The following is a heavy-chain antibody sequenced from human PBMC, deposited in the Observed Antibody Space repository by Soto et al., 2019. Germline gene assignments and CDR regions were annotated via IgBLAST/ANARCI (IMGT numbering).Heavy chain of an antibody. J-gene: IGHJ3*02. CDR1: GFSFSSYL. D-gene: IGHD3-3*01. V-gene: IGHV3-7*03. CDR3: ARSNYDFWSGGSLDI. CDR2: IKQDGSQK. Sequence: GGSLRLSCAASGFSFSSYLMNWVRQAPGKGLEWVANIKQDGSQKCYVDSVKGRFTISRDNAKNSLYLQMNSLRAEDTAIYYCARSNYDFWSGGSLDIWGQGTMVTVSS.